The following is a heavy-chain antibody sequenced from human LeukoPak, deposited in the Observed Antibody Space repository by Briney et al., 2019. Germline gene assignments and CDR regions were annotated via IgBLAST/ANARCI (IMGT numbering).Heavy chain of an antibody. CDR3: ATSGYSYGPAFDY. J-gene: IGHJ4*02. D-gene: IGHD5-18*01. Sequence: ASVKVSCKASGYTFTSYYMHWVRQAPGQGLEWMGIINPSGGSTSYAQKFQGRVTMTRDTSTGTVYMELSSLRSEDTAVYYCATSGYSYGPAFDYWGQGTLVTVSS. CDR2: INPSGGST. CDR1: GYTFTSYY. V-gene: IGHV1-46*01.